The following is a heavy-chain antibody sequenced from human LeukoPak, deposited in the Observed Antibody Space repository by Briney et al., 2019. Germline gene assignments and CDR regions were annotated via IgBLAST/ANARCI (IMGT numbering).Heavy chain of an antibody. CDR3: ARDRYYDSRGNFYESGY. D-gene: IGHD3-22*01. V-gene: IGHV1-69*05. CDR2: IISILGTT. CDR1: GGTFSNYG. J-gene: IGHJ4*02. Sequence: SVKVSCKTSGGTFSNYGISWVRQAPGQGLEWMGGIISILGTTNYAQKFQDRVTITTDESTSTAYMELNRLRSEDTAVYYCARDRYYDSRGNFYESGYWGQGTLVTVSS.